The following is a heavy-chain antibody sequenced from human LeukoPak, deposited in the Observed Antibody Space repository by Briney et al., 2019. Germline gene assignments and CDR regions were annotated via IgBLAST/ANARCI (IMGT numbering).Heavy chain of an antibody. D-gene: IGHD3-22*01. Sequence: ASVKVSCKVSGYTLTELSMHWVRQAPGKGLEWMGGFDPEDGETIYAQKLQGRVTMTTDTSTSTAYMELRSLRSDDTAVYYCARVYDSSGYHYFDYWGQGTLVTVSS. CDR1: GYTLTELS. CDR3: ARVYDSSGYHYFDY. V-gene: IGHV1-24*01. J-gene: IGHJ4*02. CDR2: FDPEDGET.